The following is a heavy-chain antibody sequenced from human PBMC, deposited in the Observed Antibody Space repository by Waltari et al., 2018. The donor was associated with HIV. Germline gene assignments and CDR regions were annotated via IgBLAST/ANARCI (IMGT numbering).Heavy chain of an antibody. Sequence: QVQLQESGPGLVKPSQTLSLTCTVSGGSISSGSYYWSWIRQPAGKGLEWIGRIYTSGSTNYNPSLKSRVTISVDTSKNQFSLKLSSVTAADTAVYYCARVPGENYGMDVWGQGTTVTVSS. J-gene: IGHJ6*02. D-gene: IGHD3-10*01. V-gene: IGHV4-61*02. CDR1: GGSISSGSYY. CDR3: ARVPGENYGMDV. CDR2: IYTSGST.